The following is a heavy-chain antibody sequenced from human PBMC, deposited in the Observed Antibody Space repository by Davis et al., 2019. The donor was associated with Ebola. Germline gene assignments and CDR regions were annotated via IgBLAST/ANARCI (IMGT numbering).Heavy chain of an antibody. J-gene: IGHJ6*03. CDR2: IYYSGST. V-gene: IGHV4-59*01. Sequence: PSETLSLTCTVSGGSISSYYWSWIRQPPGKGLEWIGYIYYSGSTNYNPSLKSRVTISVDTSKNQFSLKLSSVTAADTAVYYCARDLGQYYDLQEFGYYMDVWGKETTVTVSS. CDR3: ARDLGQYYDLQEFGYYMDV. CDR1: GGSISSYY. D-gene: IGHD3-3*01.